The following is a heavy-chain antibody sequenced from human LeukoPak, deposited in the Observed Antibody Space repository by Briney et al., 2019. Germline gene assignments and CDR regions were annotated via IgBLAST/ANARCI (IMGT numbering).Heavy chain of an antibody. CDR2: IYRTGST. J-gene: IGHJ6*03. D-gene: IGHD3-10*01. CDR1: GGSLDSGDDY. V-gene: IGHV4-61*02. Sequence: SETLSLTCTVSGGSLDSGDDYWSWIRQPAGKGLEFIGRIYRTGSTTSNPSLQDRLTISIDTSKNQFSLQLTSVTAADTAVYYCARGYYAPPVGYYYMDVWGKGTTVTVSS. CDR3: ARGYYAPPVGYYYMDV.